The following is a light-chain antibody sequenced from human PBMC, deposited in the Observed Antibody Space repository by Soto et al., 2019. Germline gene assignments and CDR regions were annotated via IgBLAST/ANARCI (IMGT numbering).Light chain of an antibody. CDR2: EVS. Sequence: QSALTQPASVSGSPGQSITISCTGTSSDVGGYNYVSWYQQHPGKAPKLMIYEVSNRPSGVSNRFSGSKSGNTASLTISGLQAEDEADYYCSSYKSSSTEVVFGGGTKLTVL. V-gene: IGLV2-14*01. CDR1: SSDVGGYNY. CDR3: SSYKSSSTEVV. J-gene: IGLJ2*01.